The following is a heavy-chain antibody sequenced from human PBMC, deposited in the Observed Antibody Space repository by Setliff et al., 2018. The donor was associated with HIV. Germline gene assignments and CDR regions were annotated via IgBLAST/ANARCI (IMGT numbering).Heavy chain of an antibody. CDR3: ARDEYAFDF. J-gene: IGHJ4*02. D-gene: IGHD2-2*01. Sequence: GASVKVSCKASGYIFTSYYVHWVRQAPGQGLEWMGIINPSGAITSYAQKFQGRVTMSRDTSASRAYMELSSLRSEDTAVYYCARDEYAFDFWGQGTLVTVS. V-gene: IGHV1-46*01. CDR2: INPSGAIT. CDR1: GYIFTSYY.